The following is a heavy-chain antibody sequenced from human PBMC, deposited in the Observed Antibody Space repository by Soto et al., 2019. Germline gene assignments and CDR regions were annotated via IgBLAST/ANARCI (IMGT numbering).Heavy chain of an antibody. D-gene: IGHD1-20*01. CDR2: IWSDGNNR. CDR3: ARDSIRVPADFDY. CDR1: GFTFTNYG. Sequence: QVQLVESGGGVVQHGRSLRLSCAASGFTFTNYGFHWVRQAPGKGLEWVAAIWSDGNNRYNGGAVEGRFTISKDNSKNMLYLQMNDLRVEDTALYYCARDSIRVPADFDYWGQGTLVTVSS. V-gene: IGHV3-33*01. J-gene: IGHJ4*02.